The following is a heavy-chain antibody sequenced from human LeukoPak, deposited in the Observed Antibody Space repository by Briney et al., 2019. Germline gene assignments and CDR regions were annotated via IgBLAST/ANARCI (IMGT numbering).Heavy chain of an antibody. Sequence: SVKVSCKASGYTFTSYAISWVRQAPGQGLEWMGRIIPIFGTANYAQKFQGRVTITTDESTSTAYMELSSLRSEDTAVYYCARGGLGAMEYYFDYWGQGTLVTVSS. CDR3: ARGGLGAMEYYFDY. V-gene: IGHV1-69*05. CDR2: IIPIFGTA. CDR1: GYTFTSYA. D-gene: IGHD5-18*01. J-gene: IGHJ4*02.